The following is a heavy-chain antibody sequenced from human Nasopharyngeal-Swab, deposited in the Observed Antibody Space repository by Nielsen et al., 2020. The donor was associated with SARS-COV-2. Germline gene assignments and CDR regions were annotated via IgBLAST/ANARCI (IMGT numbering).Heavy chain of an antibody. Sequence: GGSLRLSCAASGLTFSSYAMSWVRQAPGKGLEWVSAISGSGGSTYYADSVKGRFTISRDNSKNTLYLQMNSLRAEDTAVYYCAKTNWGSDAFDIWGQGTMVTVSS. D-gene: IGHD3-16*01. V-gene: IGHV3-23*01. CDR2: ISGSGGST. CDR1: GLTFSSYA. CDR3: AKTNWGSDAFDI. J-gene: IGHJ3*02.